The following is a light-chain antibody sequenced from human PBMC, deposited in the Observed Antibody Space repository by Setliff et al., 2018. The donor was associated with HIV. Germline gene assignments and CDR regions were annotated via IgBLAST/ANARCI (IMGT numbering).Light chain of an antibody. J-gene: IGLJ1*01. CDR1: SNDVGRYDL. CDR3: CSNTGSNTFV. V-gene: IGLV2-23*01. Sequence: QSVLPQPASVSGSPGQSITISCTGTSNDVGRYDLVSWYQQHPARAPKLIIYQATRRPSGVSNRFSGSKSGNVASLTISGLQAEDEADYYCCSNTGSNTFVFGTGTKSPS. CDR2: QAT.